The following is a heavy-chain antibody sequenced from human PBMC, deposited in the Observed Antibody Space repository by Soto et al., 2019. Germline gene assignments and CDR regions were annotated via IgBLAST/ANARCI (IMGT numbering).Heavy chain of an antibody. Sequence: QVHLEQSGAVVKKPGASVKVACKASGYSFTTYSMHWVRQAPGQRPEWIGWLNAGNRDTKYSQALQGRVTSTVDTSATTVYLDLSSLTSEGTAVYYCAKGGYCSPTSCVRWFDPWGQGTQVTVSP. CDR3: AKGGYCSPTSCVRWFDP. CDR1: GYSFTTYS. D-gene: IGHD2-2*01. J-gene: IGHJ5*02. V-gene: IGHV1-3*01. CDR2: LNAGNRDT.